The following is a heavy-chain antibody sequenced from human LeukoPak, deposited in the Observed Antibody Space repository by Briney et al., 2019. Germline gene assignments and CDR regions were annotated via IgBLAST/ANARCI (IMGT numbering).Heavy chain of an antibody. J-gene: IGHJ4*02. V-gene: IGHV4-59*01. D-gene: IGHD3-10*01. CDR1: GGSISSYY. CDR2: IYYSGST. Sequence: SETLSLTCTVSGGSISSYYWSWIRQPPGKGLEWIGYIYYSGSTNYNPSLKSRVTISVDTSKNQFSLKLSSVTAADTAVYYCARAAGFGELCDYWGQGTLVTVSS. CDR3: ARAAGFGELCDY.